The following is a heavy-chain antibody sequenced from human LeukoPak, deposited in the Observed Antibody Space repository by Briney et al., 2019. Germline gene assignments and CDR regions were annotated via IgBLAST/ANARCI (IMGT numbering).Heavy chain of an antibody. Sequence: PGGSLRLSCAASGFTFSSYAMSWVRQAPGKGLEWVSAISGSGGSTYYADSVKGRFTISRDNPKNTLYLQMNSLRAEDTAVYYCAKVVSGSYYPPTFDYWGQGTLVTVSS. D-gene: IGHD1-26*01. V-gene: IGHV3-23*01. CDR3: AKVVSGSYYPPTFDY. J-gene: IGHJ4*02. CDR2: ISGSGGST. CDR1: GFTFSSYA.